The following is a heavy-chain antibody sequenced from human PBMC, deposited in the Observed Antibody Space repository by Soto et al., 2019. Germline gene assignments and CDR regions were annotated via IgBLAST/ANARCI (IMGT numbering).Heavy chain of an antibody. CDR1: GFTFSSYW. CDR2: IKQDGSEK. V-gene: IGHV3-7*01. Sequence: GGSLRLSCAASGFTFSSYWMSWVRQAPGKGLEWVANIKQDGSEKYYVDSVKGRFTISRDNAKNSLYLQMNSLRAEDTAVYYFSRERKYYGSGSYYNNDYWGQGTLVTVSS. J-gene: IGHJ4*02. D-gene: IGHD3-10*01. CDR3: SRERKYYGSGSYYNNDY.